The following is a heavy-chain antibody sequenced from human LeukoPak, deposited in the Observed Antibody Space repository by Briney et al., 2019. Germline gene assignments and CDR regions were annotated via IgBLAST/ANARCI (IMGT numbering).Heavy chain of an antibody. D-gene: IGHD6-13*01. CDR3: ASLAAAGTKMGYYYYMDV. V-gene: IGHV4-34*01. J-gene: IGHJ6*03. Sequence: KTSETLSLTCAVYGGSFSGYYWSWIRQPPGKGLEWIGEINHSGSTNYNPSLKSRVTISVDTSKNQFSLKLSSVTAADTAVYYCASLAAAGTKMGYYYYMDVWGKGTTVTISS. CDR2: INHSGST. CDR1: GGSFSGYY.